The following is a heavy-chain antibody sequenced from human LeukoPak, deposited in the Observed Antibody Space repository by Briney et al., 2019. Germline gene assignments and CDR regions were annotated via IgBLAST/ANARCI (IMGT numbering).Heavy chain of an antibody. CDR2: IGTAGDT. D-gene: IGHD6-19*01. V-gene: IGHV3-13*01. J-gene: IGHJ3*02. Sequence: GGSLRLSCGASGFIFSSYDMHWVRHATGKTLEWVSAIGTAGDTYYPGSVKGRFTISRENAKNSLYLQMNSLRVGDTAVYYCARAGGSGWHAFDIWGQGTMVTVSS. CDR3: ARAGGSGWHAFDI. CDR1: GFIFSSYD.